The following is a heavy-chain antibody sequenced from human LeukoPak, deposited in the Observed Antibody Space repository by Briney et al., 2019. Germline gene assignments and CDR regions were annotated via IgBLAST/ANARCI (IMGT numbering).Heavy chain of an antibody. CDR1: GLTVSSYG. D-gene: IGHD3-10*01. CDR2: IIGSAVNT. J-gene: IGHJ4*02. CDR3: AKYTSGTSYRGLDQ. V-gene: IGHV3-23*01. Sequence: GESLRLSGGASGLTVSSYGMSWVRQAPGKGLEWVSTIIGSAVNTYYADSVKGRFTISRDDSKNTVYLQMNSLRAEDTAVYSCAKYTSGTSYRGLDQWGQGTLVTVSS.